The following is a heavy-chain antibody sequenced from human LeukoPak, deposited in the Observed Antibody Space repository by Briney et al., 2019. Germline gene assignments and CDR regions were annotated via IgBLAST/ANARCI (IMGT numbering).Heavy chain of an antibody. Sequence: PSETLSLTCTVSGGSSSSYYWSWIRQPPGKGLKWIGYIYYSGSTNYNPSLKSRVTISVDTSKNQFSLKLSSVTAADTAVYYCARGEQLASYWGQGTLVTVSS. V-gene: IGHV4-59*01. J-gene: IGHJ4*02. D-gene: IGHD6-13*01. CDR2: IYYSGST. CDR1: GGSSSSYY. CDR3: ARGEQLASY.